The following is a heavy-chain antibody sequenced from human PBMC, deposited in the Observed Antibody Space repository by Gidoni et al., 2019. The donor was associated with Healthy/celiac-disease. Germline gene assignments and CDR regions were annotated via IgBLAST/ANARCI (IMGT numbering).Heavy chain of an antibody. D-gene: IGHD2-2*01. CDR3: ARGPPLFRTVRYGMDV. V-gene: IGHV1-46*01. CDR2: INPSGGST. J-gene: IGHJ6*02. Sequence: VQLVQSGAEVKKPGASVTVSCKASGYTFTSYYMHWVRQAPGQGLEWMGIINPSGGSTSYAQKFQGRVTMTRDTSTSTVYMELSSLRSEDTAVYYCARGPPLFRTVRYGMDVWGQGTTVTVSS. CDR1: GYTFTSYY.